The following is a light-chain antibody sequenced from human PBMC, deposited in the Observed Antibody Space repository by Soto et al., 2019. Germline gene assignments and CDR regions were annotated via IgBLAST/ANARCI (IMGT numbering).Light chain of an antibody. V-gene: IGKV3-11*01. CDR2: AAS. Sequence: EIVLTQSPATLSLSPGDRATLSCRASQSVDYYLAWYQQKPGQAPRLLIYAASNRATGTPARFSGSGSGTDFTLAISSLEPEDFVVYYCHQRSNWPLTFGGGTKV. CDR1: QSVDYY. J-gene: IGKJ4*01. CDR3: HQRSNWPLT.